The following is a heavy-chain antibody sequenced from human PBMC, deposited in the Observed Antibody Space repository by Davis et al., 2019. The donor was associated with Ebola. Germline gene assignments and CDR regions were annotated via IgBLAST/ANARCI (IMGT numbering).Heavy chain of an antibody. J-gene: IGHJ4*02. Sequence: GGSLRLSCAASGFTVSSNYMNWVRQAPGKGLEWVSSISSSSSYIYYADSVKGRFTISRDNAKNSLYLQMNSLRAEDTAVYYCARGIRLRYSSSWYLNYWGQGTLVTVSS. V-gene: IGHV3-21*01. CDR1: GFTVSSNY. D-gene: IGHD6-13*01. CDR2: ISSSSSYI. CDR3: ARGIRLRYSSSWYLNY.